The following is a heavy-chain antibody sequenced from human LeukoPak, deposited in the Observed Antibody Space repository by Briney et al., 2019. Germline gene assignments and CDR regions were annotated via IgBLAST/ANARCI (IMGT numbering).Heavy chain of an antibody. CDR3: ATSPLDSRYFFDY. Sequence: PGGSLRLSCAASGFAFSTHWMHWVRQAPGKGLVWVSRINSDGRSTTYADSVKGRFTISRDNAKNTLYLQMNSLRAEDTAVYYCATSPLDSRYFFDYWGQGTLVTVSS. CDR1: GFAFSTHW. V-gene: IGHV3-74*01. J-gene: IGHJ4*02. CDR2: INSDGRST. D-gene: IGHD6-13*01.